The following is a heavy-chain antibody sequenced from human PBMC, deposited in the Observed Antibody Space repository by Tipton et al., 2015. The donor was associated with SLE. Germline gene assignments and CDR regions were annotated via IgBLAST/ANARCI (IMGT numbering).Heavy chain of an antibody. Sequence: SLRLSCVASGFSLSGYSVHWVRHVPGKGLEWVSSFDSNGIYKYADSIEGRFTMSRDNAKNSLYLQMNSLRAEDTAVYYCARLVAPDYFDYWGQGTLVTVSS. CDR2: FDSNGIY. CDR3: ARLVAPDYFDY. CDR1: GFSLSGYS. J-gene: IGHJ4*02. D-gene: IGHD2-8*02. V-gene: IGHV3-21*03.